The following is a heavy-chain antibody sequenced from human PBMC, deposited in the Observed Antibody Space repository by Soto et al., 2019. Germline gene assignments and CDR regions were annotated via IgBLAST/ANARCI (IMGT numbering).Heavy chain of an antibody. V-gene: IGHV4-34*01. CDR2: INHSGST. D-gene: IGHD2-8*01. CDR1: GGSFSGYY. Sequence: SETLSLTCAVYGGSFSGYYWSWIRQPPGKGLEWIGEINHSGSTNYNPSLKSRVTISVDTSKNQFSLKLSSVTAAETAVYYCERGRLRPSRAFDIWGQVTMVTVS. CDR3: ERGRLRPSRAFDI. J-gene: IGHJ3*02.